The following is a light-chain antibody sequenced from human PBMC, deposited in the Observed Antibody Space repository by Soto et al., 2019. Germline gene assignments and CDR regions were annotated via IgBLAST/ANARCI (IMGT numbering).Light chain of an antibody. CDR1: QIVSSS. CDR3: QQYGGSPIT. V-gene: IGKV3-20*01. J-gene: IGKJ5*01. Sequence: EMVVTQSQGPLSLAXXGRAILSGWASQIVSSSLAWYQQKTGQAPRLLISGASSRATGIPDRFSGSGSETDFTLTISRLEPEDFALYYCQQYGGSPITFGQWAPLE. CDR2: GAS.